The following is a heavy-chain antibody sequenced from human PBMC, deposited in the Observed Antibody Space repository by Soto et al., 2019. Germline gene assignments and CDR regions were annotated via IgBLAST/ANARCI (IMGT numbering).Heavy chain of an antibody. J-gene: IGHJ5*02. D-gene: IGHD2-15*01. V-gene: IGHV1-69*01. Sequence: QVQLVQSGAEVKKPGSSVKVSCKASGGTFSSYAISWVRQAPGQGLEWMGGIIPILSTANYAQKLPGRVTIAADESTRTAYMELSSLRSEDTAIYYCARDPLPVRYCSGGSCSSSWFDPWGQGTLVTVSS. CDR1: GGTFSSYA. CDR3: ARDPLPVRYCSGGSCSSSWFDP. CDR2: IIPILSTA.